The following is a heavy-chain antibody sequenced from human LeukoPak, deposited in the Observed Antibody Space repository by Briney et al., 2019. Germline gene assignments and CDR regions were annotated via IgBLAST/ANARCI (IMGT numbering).Heavy chain of an antibody. CDR2: IYYSGST. J-gene: IGHJ4*02. D-gene: IGHD6-19*01. Sequence: SGTLSLTCTVSGGSISSYYWSWIRQPPGKGLEWIGYIYYSGSTNYNPSLKSRVTISVDTSKNQFSLKLSSATAADTAVYYCAREGSSGWYGHDYWGQGTLVTVSS. CDR1: GGSISSYY. V-gene: IGHV4-59*01. CDR3: AREGSSGWYGHDY.